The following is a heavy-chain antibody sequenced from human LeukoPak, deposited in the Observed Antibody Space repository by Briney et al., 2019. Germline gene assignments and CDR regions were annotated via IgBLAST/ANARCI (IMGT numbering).Heavy chain of an antibody. J-gene: IGHJ4*02. Sequence: ASVKVSCKASGYTFNGFYLHWVRQAPGQGLEWMGWINPNSGGTNYAQKFQGRVTMTRDTSISTAYMELSRLRSDDTAVFYCARWMATVTTPDYWGQGTLVTVSS. V-gene: IGHV1-2*02. CDR1: GYTFNGFY. D-gene: IGHD4-11*01. CDR3: ARWMATVTTPDY. CDR2: INPNSGGT.